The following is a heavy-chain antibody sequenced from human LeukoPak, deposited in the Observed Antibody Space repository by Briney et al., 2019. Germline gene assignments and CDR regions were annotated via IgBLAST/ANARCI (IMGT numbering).Heavy chain of an antibody. CDR3: TRDHDFWSGPFDV. D-gene: IGHD3-3*01. V-gene: IGHV3-49*04. Sequence: GRSLRLSCTASGFTFGDYSLSWVRQAPEKGLEWVGFIRRKGYGGTTEYAPSVKGRFIISRDDSKSTAYLQMNSLKTEDTAVYYCTRDHDFWSGPFDVWGKGTTVTVFS. CDR2: IRRKGYGGTT. J-gene: IGHJ6*04. CDR1: GFTFGDYS.